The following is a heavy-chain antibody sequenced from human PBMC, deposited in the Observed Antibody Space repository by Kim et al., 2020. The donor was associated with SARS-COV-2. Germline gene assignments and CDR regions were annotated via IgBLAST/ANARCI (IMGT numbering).Heavy chain of an antibody. CDR3: AIKPDYYDSSDDAFDI. D-gene: IGHD3-22*01. V-gene: IGHV4-34*01. Sequence: SETLSLTCAVYGGSFSGYYWSWIRQPPGKGLEWIGEINHSGSTNYNPSLKSRVTISVDTSKNQFSLKLSSVTAADTAVYYCAIKPDYYDSSDDAFDIWGQGTMVTVSS. CDR2: INHSGST. CDR1: GGSFSGYY. J-gene: IGHJ3*02.